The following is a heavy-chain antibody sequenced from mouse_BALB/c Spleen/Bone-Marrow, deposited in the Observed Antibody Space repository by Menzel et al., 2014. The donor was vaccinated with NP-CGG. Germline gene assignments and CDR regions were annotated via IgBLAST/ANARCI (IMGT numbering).Heavy chain of an antibody. CDR3: ARHGITRLLDY. Sequence: EVKLVESGGGLVKPGGSLKLSCAASGFTFSSYAMSWVRQTPEKRLEWVATICSGGSYTYYPDSVKGRFTISRDNAKNTLYLQMSSLRSEDTAMYYCARHGITRLLDYWGQGTPLTVSS. CDR2: ICSGGSYT. V-gene: IGHV5-9-3*01. CDR1: GFTFSSYA. D-gene: IGHD2-4*01. J-gene: IGHJ2*01.